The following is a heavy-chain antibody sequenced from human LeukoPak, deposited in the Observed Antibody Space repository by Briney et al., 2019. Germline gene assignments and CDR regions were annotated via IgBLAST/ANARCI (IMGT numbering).Heavy chain of an antibody. J-gene: IGHJ6*02. CDR3: ARTNYYDSSGSQGPGTFYYGLDV. CDR2: IIPILAIS. V-gene: IGHV1-69*04. D-gene: IGHD3-22*01. Sequence: ASVKVSCKASGGTFSSYGITWVRPAPGQGLEWMGRIIPILAISNYAQMFQDRVTITADKSTSTAYMELSSLRSEDTAVYFCARTNYYDSSGSQGPGTFYYGLDVWGQGTTVTVSS. CDR1: GGTFSSYG.